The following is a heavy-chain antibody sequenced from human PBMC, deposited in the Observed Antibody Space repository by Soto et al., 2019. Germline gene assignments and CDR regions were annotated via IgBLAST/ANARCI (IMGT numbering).Heavy chain of an antibody. V-gene: IGHV4-31*03. Sequence: SETLSLTCTVSGGSISSGGYYWSWIRQHPGKSLEWIGYVYYSGSTYYNPSLKSRDTISVDRSKDQFSLKLSSVTAADTAVYYCVRVPGPWGQGTLVTVSS. CDR1: GGSISSGGYY. J-gene: IGHJ5*02. CDR3: VRVPGP. CDR2: VYYSGST.